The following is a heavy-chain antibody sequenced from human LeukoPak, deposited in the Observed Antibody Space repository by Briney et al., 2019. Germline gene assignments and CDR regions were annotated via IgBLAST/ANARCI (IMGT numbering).Heavy chain of an antibody. Sequence: PGGSLRLSCAASGFTFSSYWMHWVRQAPGKGLVWVSRINTDGSSTSYADSVKGRFTISRDNAKNTLYLQLNSLRAEDTAVYYCASSSCSPFDDWGQVTRGTGSS. CDR1: GFTFSSYW. V-gene: IGHV3-74*01. D-gene: IGHD2-15*01. CDR3: ASSSCSPFDD. CDR2: INTDGSST. J-gene: IGHJ4*02.